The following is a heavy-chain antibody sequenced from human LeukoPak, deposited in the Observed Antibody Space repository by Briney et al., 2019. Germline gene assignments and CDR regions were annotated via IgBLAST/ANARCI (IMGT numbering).Heavy chain of an antibody. D-gene: IGHD6-13*01. CDR1: GYSFEAYG. CDR3: AEGAKSSLLY. V-gene: IGHV1-18*01. CDR2: ISAYNGNT. J-gene: IGHJ4*02. Sequence: WASVKVSCKPSGYSFEAYGITWVRQVPGQGLEWTGWISAYNGNTDYAPSLQDRVTMTADASTSTMYLELRSLTSDDTAIYYCAEGAKSSLLYWGQGTLVTVSS.